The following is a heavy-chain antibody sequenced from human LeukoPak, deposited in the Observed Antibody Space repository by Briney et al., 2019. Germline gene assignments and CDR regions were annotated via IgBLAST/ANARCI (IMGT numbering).Heavy chain of an antibody. CDR1: GFRFSNYG. Sequence: GGSLRLSCVASGFRFSNYGMNWVRQAPGKGLEWVSGIIPTGSTTYYADSVKGRFTISRDNSKNTVYLHLNSLRAEDTAVYYCARRVGATSSFDYWGQGTLVTVSS. D-gene: IGHD1-26*01. CDR2: IIPTGSTT. CDR3: ARRVGATSSFDY. V-gene: IGHV3-23*01. J-gene: IGHJ4*02.